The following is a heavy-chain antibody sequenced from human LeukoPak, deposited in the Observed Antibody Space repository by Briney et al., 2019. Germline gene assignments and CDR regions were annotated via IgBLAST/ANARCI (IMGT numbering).Heavy chain of an antibody. CDR2: IFYSGST. CDR3: ARRKLVTAIRLDAFDI. J-gene: IGHJ3*02. V-gene: IGHV4-39*07. Sequence: SETLSLTCTVSSGSISTSNYYWGWVRQPPGKALEWIGNIFYSGSTYYSPSLKSRVTISVDTSKNQFSLKLSSVTAADTAVYYCARRKLVTAIRLDAFDIWGQGTMVTVSS. CDR1: SGSISTSNYY. D-gene: IGHD2-21*02.